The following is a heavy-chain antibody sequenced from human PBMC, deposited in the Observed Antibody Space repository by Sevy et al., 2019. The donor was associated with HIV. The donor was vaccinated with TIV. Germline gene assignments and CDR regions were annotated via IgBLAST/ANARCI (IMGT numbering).Heavy chain of an antibody. CDR3: ARADRDGYNGTDY. J-gene: IGHJ4*02. CDR2: INHSGST. CDR1: GGSFSGYY. D-gene: IGHD5-12*01. Sequence: SETLSLTCAVYGGSFSGYYWSWIRQPPGKGLEWIGEINHSGSTNYNPSLKGRVTISVDTSKNQFSLKLSSVTAADTAVYYCARADRDGYNGTDYWGQGTLVTVSS. V-gene: IGHV4-34*01.